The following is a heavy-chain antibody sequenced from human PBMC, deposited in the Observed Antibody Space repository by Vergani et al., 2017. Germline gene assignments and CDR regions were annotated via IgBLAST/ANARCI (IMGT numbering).Heavy chain of an antibody. CDR2: ISWNSGSI. J-gene: IGHJ6*03. D-gene: IGHD5-12*01. V-gene: IGHV3-9*01. Sequence: EVQLVESGGGLVQPGRSLRLSCAASGFTFDDYAMHWVRQAPGKGLEWVSGISWNSGSIGYADSVKGRFTISRDNAKNSLYLQMNSLRAEDTALYYCAKDRRYSGYDYSHYYYMDVWGKGTTVTVSS. CDR3: AKDRRYSGYDYSHYYYMDV. CDR1: GFTFDDYA.